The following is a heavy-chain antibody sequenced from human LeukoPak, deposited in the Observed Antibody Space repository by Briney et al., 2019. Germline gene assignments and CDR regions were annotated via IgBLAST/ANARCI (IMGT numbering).Heavy chain of an antibody. J-gene: IGHJ4*02. CDR2: INYSGSI. V-gene: IGHV4-39*01. CDR1: GGSISSSTYY. CDR3: ARRLGGSGTYYFDY. Sequence: SETLSLTCTVSGGSISSSTYYWGWIRQPPGKGLEWIGSINYSGSIYYNPSLKSRVTMSVDTSKNQFSLKLSSVTAADTAVYFCARRLGGSGTYYFDYWGQGTLVTVSS. D-gene: IGHD3-10*01.